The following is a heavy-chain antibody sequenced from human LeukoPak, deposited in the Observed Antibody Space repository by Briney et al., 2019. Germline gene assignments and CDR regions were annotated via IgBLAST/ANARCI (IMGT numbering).Heavy chain of an antibody. J-gene: IGHJ5*02. CDR2: INPNSGGT. V-gene: IGHV1-2*02. CDR3: ARDREGDFWSGENWFDP. Sequence: ASVKVSCKASGYTFTGYYMHWVRQAPGQGLEWMGWINPNSGGTNYAQKFQGRVTMTRDTSISTAYMELSKLRSDDTAVYYCARDREGDFWSGENWFDPWGQGTLVTVSS. CDR1: GYTFTGYY. D-gene: IGHD3-3*01.